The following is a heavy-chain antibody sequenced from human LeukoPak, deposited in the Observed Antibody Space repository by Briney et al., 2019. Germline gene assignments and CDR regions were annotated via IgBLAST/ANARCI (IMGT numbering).Heavy chain of an antibody. J-gene: IGHJ6*02. Sequence: PGGSLRLSCAASGFSFSHYAMHWGPQAPGKGREWVAVISYSGSDKKYADCVKGRFIVSRDNSETRVYLQMNSLRPEDAAVYYCAKDRESSYGFLRYSYYGMDVWGQGTTVTVSS. D-gene: IGHD5-18*01. CDR3: AKDRESSYGFLRYSYYGMDV. V-gene: IGHV3-30*18. CDR1: GFSFSHYA. CDR2: ISYSGSDK.